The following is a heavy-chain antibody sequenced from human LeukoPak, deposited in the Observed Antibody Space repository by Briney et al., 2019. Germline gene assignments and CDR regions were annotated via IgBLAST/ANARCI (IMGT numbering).Heavy chain of an antibody. V-gene: IGHV3-23*01. J-gene: IGHJ4*02. CDR1: GFTFSSYA. D-gene: IGHD1-26*01. CDR2: ISDSGGST. Sequence: GGSLRLSCAASGFTFSSYAMTWVRQAPGKGLEWVSGISDSGGSTYYADSVKGRFTISRDNSKNALYLQMNGLRAEDTAVYYCAKHSGNYNFDYRGQGTLVTVSS. CDR3: AKHSGNYNFDY.